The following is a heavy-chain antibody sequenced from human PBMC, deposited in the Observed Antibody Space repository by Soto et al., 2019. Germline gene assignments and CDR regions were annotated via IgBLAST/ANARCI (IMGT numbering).Heavy chain of an antibody. J-gene: IGHJ1*01. CDR1: GYTFTSYY. V-gene: IGHV1-46*03. Sequence: ASVNVSCKASGYTFTSYYMHWVRQAPGQGLEWMGIINPSGGSTSYAQKFQGRVTMTRDTSTSTVYMELSSLRSEDTAVYYCARDETTVTTDFQHWGQGTLVTVSS. CDR2: INPSGGST. D-gene: IGHD4-17*01. CDR3: ARDETTVTTDFQH.